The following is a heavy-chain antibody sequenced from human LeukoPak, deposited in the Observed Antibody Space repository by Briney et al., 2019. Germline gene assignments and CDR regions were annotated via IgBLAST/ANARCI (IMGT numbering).Heavy chain of an antibody. CDR1: GGSFSGYY. Sequence: SETLSLTCAVYGGSFSGYYWSWIRQPPGKGLEWIGEINHSGSTNYNPSLKSRVTISVDTSKNQFSLKLSSVTAADTAVYYCARRRRVVATMDVWGKGTTVTVSS. CDR3: ARRRRVVATMDV. D-gene: IGHD5-12*01. CDR2: INHSGST. V-gene: IGHV4-34*01. J-gene: IGHJ6*03.